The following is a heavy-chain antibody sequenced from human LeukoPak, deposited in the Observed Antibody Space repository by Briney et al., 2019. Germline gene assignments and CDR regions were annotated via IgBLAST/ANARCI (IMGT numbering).Heavy chain of an antibody. J-gene: IGHJ4*02. Sequence: ASVKVSCKASGYTFTSYGISWVRQAPGQGLEWMGWISAYNGNTNYAQKLQGRVTMTTDTSTSTAYMELRSLRSDDTAVYYCARVADCSGGSCYDDPRGFDYWGQGTLVTVSS. V-gene: IGHV1-18*01. CDR1: GYTFTSYG. CDR2: ISAYNGNT. CDR3: ARVADCSGGSCYDDPRGFDY. D-gene: IGHD2-15*01.